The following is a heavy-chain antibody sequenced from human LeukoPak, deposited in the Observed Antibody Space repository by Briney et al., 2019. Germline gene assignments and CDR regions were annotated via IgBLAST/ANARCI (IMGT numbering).Heavy chain of an antibody. CDR2: ISDTGSDT. V-gene: IGHV3-23*01. D-gene: IGHD6-6*01. CDR3: AKRVPYSSSSVYFDA. CDR1: GFTFSTYG. Sequence: PGGPLRLSCAASGFTFSTYGMNWVRQAPGKGLEWVSSISDTGSDTYYADSVKGRFTISRDNSKNTLFLHMNSLRVEDTAIYYCAKRVPYSSSSVYFDAWGQGALVTVSP. J-gene: IGHJ4*02.